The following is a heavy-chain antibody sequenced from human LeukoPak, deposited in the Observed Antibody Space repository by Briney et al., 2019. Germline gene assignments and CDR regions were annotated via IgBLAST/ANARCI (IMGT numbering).Heavy chain of an antibody. CDR1: GYTFTGYY. CDR3: ARGPYYDF. V-gene: IGHV1-2*02. J-gene: IGHJ4*02. CDR2: INPNSGGT. Sequence: ASVKVSCKASGYTFTGYYMHWVRQAHGQGLEWMGWINPNSGGTNYAQKFQDRVTMTWDTSISTAYMELSRLRSDDTALYYCARGPYYDFWGQGTLVTVSS.